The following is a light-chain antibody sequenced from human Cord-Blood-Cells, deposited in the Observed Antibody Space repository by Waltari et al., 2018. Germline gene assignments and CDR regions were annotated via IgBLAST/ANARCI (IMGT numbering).Light chain of an antibody. V-gene: IGKV1-39*01. CDR3: QQSYSTLT. CDR2: ATS. CDR1: KSINSY. Sequence: DLQITQSPSSLSALVGERATILCRASKSINSYLNWYQQKPGKAPKLLIYATSSLKSGGPSRFSGSGSGTDFTLTISRLQPEDFATYYCQQSYSTLTFGGGTKVEIK. J-gene: IGKJ4*01.